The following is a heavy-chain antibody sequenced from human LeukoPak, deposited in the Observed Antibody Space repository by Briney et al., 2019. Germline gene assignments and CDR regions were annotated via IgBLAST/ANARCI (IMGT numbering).Heavy chain of an antibody. CDR3: ARTTSLTASGYDY. Sequence: ASVKVSCKASGYTFTNYHINRVRQAPGQGLEWMGWINPNTGDRGYAQKFQGRVSITSDTSISTAYMELGSPRSEDTAVYFCARTTSLTASGYDYWGQGTLVTVSS. CDR2: INPNTGDR. CDR1: GYTFTNYH. D-gene: IGHD4-17*01. J-gene: IGHJ4*02. V-gene: IGHV1-8*03.